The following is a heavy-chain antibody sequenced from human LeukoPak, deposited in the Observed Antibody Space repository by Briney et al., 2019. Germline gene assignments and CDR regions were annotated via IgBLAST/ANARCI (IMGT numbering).Heavy chain of an antibody. V-gene: IGHV4-34*01. D-gene: IGHD3-10*01. CDR2: INHSGST. J-gene: IGHJ3*02. CDR3: ARGMVRHSAAFDI. CDR1: GGSFSGYY. Sequence: KPSETLSLTCAVYGGSFSGYYWSWIRQPPGKGLEWIGEINHSGSTNYNPSLKSRVTISVDTSKNQFSLKLSSVTAADTAVYYCARGMVRHSAAFDIWGQGTMVTVSS.